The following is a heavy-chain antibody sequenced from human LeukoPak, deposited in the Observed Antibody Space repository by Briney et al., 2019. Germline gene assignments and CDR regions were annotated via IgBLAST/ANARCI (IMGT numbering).Heavy chain of an antibody. CDR2: INPNSGGT. V-gene: IGHV1-2*02. J-gene: IGHJ3*02. CDR3: ARVGEEVVVPAAISDAFDI. CDR1: GYTFSGYY. D-gene: IGHD2-2*02. Sequence: ASVKVSCKASGYTFSGYYMHWVRQAPGQGLEWMGWINPNSGGTNYAQKFQGRFTMTRDTSISTAYMELSRLRSDATAVYYCARVGEEVVVPAAISDAFDIWGQGTMVTVSS.